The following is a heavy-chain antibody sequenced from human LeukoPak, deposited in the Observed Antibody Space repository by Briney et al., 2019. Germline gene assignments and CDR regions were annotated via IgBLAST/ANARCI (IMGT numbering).Heavy chain of an antibody. CDR1: GGTFISYA. CDR3: ARGSFPDAFDI. D-gene: IGHD1-26*01. V-gene: IGHV1-69*01. J-gene: IGHJ3*02. CDR2: IIPIFGTA. Sequence: SVKVSCKASGGTFISYAMSWVGQAPGQGGEWMGGIIPIFGTANYAQKFQGRVTITADESTSTAYMELSSLRSEDTAVYYCARGSFPDAFDIWGQGTMVTVSS.